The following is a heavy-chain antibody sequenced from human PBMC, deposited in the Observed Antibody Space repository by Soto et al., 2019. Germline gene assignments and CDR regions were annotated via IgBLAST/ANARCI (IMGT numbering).Heavy chain of an antibody. CDR3: ARGPRYCSSSICFAGVTWFDP. Sequence: GASVKVSCKASGYTFTTYCISWVRQAPGQGLEWMGWISSYNGNTNYAQRVQGRVTMTTDTSTSTTYMELRSLRSDDTAVYYCARGPRYCSSSICFAGVTWFDPWGQGTLVTVSS. CDR1: GYTFTTYC. D-gene: IGHD2-2*01. J-gene: IGHJ5*02. CDR2: ISSYNGNT. V-gene: IGHV1-18*04.